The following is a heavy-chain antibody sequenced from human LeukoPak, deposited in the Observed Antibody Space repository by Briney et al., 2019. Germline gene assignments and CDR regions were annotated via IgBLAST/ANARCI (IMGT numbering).Heavy chain of an antibody. V-gene: IGHV3-23*01. Sequence: PGGSLRLSCAASGFTFSSYAMSWVRQAAGKGLEWVSAISGSGGSTYYADSVKGRFTISRDNSKNTLYLQMNSLRAEDTAVYYCAKGEYYYDSSGYSDYWGQGTLVTVSS. CDR3: AKGEYYYDSSGYSDY. CDR2: ISGSGGST. D-gene: IGHD3-22*01. CDR1: GFTFSSYA. J-gene: IGHJ4*02.